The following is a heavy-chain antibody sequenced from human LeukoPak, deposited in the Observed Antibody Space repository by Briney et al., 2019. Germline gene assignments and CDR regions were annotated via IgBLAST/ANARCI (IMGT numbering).Heavy chain of an antibody. J-gene: IGHJ4*02. CDR1: GYTFTSYG. CDR3: ARAGSSGWYGGSDY. V-gene: IGHV1-18*01. D-gene: IGHD6-19*01. CDR2: ISAYNGNT. Sequence: ASVKVSCKASGYTFTSYGISWVRQAPGQGLEWMGWISAYNGNTNFAQKLQGRVTMTTDTSTSTAYMELRSLRSDDAAVYYCARAGSSGWYGGSDYWGQGTLVTVSS.